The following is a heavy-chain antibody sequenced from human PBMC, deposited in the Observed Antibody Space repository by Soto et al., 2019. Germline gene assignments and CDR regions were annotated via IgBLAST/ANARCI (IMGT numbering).Heavy chain of an antibody. Sequence: GGSLRLSCAASGFTFSSYAMSWVRQAPGKGLEWVSAISGSGGSTYYADSVKGRFTISRDNSKNTLYLQMNSLRAEDTAVYYCAKALDPPPYSGSSNWGQGTLVTVSS. D-gene: IGHD1-26*01. CDR1: GFTFSSYA. CDR2: ISGSGGST. CDR3: AKALDPPPYSGSSN. V-gene: IGHV3-23*01. J-gene: IGHJ4*02.